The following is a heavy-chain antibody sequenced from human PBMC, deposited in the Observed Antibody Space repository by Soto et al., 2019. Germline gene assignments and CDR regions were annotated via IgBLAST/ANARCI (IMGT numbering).Heavy chain of an antibody. CDR3: ARDRGHYSSSWSGGMDV. V-gene: IGHV1-18*04. Sequence: QVQLVQSGAEVKKPGASVKVSCKASGYTFTSYGISWVRQAPGQGLEWMGWISAYNGNTNYAQKLKGRVTMTTDTSTSTAYMELRSLRSDDTAVYYCARDRGHYSSSWSGGMDVWGQGTTVTVSS. CDR1: GYTFTSYG. J-gene: IGHJ6*02. CDR2: ISAYNGNT. D-gene: IGHD6-13*01.